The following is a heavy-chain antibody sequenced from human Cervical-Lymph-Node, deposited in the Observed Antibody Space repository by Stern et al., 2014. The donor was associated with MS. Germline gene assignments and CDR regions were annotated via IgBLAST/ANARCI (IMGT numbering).Heavy chain of an antibody. Sequence: QMQLVQSGAEMKKPGASVKVSCKASGHTFPSYSISWVRQAPGQGLEWMGWIRHNGQTKYPQKFEGRVTMTTDTLTSTAYMELRSLASDDTAAYYCAQSLVYYGMDVWGQGTAVTVSS. CDR1: GHTFPSYS. V-gene: IGHV1-18*01. D-gene: IGHD6-6*01. CDR3: AQSLVYYGMDV. J-gene: IGHJ6*02. CDR2: IRHNGQT.